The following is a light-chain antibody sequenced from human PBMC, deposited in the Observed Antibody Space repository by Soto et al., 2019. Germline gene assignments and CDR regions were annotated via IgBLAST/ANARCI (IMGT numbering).Light chain of an antibody. J-gene: IGLJ2*01. V-gene: IGLV4-69*01. CDR1: SGHSSYA. Sequence: SLGASVKLTCTLSSGHSSYAIAWHQQQPEKGPRYLMKLDSDGSHTKGDAIPDRFSGSSSGAERYLTISSLQSEDEADYYCQTWGTGIHVVFGGGTKLTVL. CDR2: LDSDGSH. CDR3: QTWGTGIHVV.